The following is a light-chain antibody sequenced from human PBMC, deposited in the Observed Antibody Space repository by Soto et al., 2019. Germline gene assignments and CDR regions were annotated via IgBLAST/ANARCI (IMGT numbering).Light chain of an antibody. CDR2: GAT. CDR1: QSVSNRY. Sequence: EIVLTQSPGTLSLSPGERATLTCRASQSVSNRYLAWYQQKPGQTPRLLVYGATSRPTGIPDRFSGRGAWTDFTLTFSRLAPEDFAVYYGHQYGSSPYTFGQGTKLES. CDR3: HQYGSSPYT. V-gene: IGKV3-20*01. J-gene: IGKJ2*01.